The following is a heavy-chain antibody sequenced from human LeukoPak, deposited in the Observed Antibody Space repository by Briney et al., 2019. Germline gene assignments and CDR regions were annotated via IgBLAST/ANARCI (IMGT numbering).Heavy chain of an antibody. Sequence: PSETLSLTCAVYGGSFSGYYWSWIRQPPGKGLEWIGEINHSGSTNYNPSLKSRVTISVDTSKSQFSLKLSSVTAADTAVYYCASDPLAVADVYWGQGTLVTVSS. D-gene: IGHD6-19*01. CDR3: ASDPLAVADVY. J-gene: IGHJ4*02. CDR2: INHSGST. CDR1: GGSFSGYY. V-gene: IGHV4-34*01.